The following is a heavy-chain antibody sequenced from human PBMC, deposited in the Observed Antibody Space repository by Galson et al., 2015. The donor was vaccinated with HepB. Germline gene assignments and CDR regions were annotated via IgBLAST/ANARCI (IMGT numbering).Heavy chain of an antibody. J-gene: IGHJ6*03. V-gene: IGHV1-69*13. CDR1: GGTFSSYA. Sequence: SVKVSCKASGGTFSSYAISWVRQAPGQGLEWMGGIIPIFGTANYAQKFQGRVTITADESTSTAYMELSSLRSEDTAVYYCAGWDIVVVPAAISPHSYYYYMDVWGKGTTVTVSS. CDR2: IIPIFGTA. CDR3: AGWDIVVVPAAISPHSYYYYMDV. D-gene: IGHD2-2*02.